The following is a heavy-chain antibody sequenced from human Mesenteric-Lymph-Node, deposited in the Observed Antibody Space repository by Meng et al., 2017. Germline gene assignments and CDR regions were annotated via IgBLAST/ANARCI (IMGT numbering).Heavy chain of an antibody. D-gene: IGHD2-21*01. CDR3: ASFDHIPRRNYFDY. CDR2: IHHSGSA. CDR1: VVSMSIRNYY. J-gene: IGHJ4*02. Sequence: RRWSAPEPRDPSHPLSPTCTVPVVSMSIRNYYLSWIRQPPRKGLEWIGYIHHSGSAYYNPSLKSRVSISVDTSKNQFSLNLNSMTAADTAVYYCASFDHIPRRNYFDYWGQGTLVTVSS. V-gene: IGHV4-30-4*01.